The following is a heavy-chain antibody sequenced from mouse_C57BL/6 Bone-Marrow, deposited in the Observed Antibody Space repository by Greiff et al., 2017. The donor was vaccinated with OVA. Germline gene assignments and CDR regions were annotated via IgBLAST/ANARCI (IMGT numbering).Heavy chain of an antibody. CDR3: ARVGIWFAY. CDR2: ISDGGSNT. CDR1: GFTFSSYA. D-gene: IGHD3-3*01. V-gene: IGHV5-4*01. Sequence: EVHLVESGGGLVKPGGSLKLSCAASGFTFSSYAMSWVRQTPEKRLEWVATISDGGSNTYSPDNVKGRFTISRDNAKNNLYLQISHMKSEDTAMYYGARVGIWFAYWGQGTLVTVSA. J-gene: IGHJ3*01.